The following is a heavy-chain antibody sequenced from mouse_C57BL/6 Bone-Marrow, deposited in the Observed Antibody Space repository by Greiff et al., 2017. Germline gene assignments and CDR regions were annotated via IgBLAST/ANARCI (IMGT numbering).Heavy chain of an antibody. CDR1: GYTFTTYP. J-gene: IGHJ1*03. CDR2: FHPYNDDT. D-gene: IGHD1-1*01. CDR3: SRPYYYGSRDWYFDV. Sequence: QVQLKQSGAELVKPGASVKMSCKASGYTFTTYPIEWMKQNHGKSLEWIGNFHPYNDDTKYNEKFKGKATLTVEKSSSTFYLELSRLTSDASAVYYCSRPYYYGSRDWYFDVWGTGTTVTVSS. V-gene: IGHV1-47*01.